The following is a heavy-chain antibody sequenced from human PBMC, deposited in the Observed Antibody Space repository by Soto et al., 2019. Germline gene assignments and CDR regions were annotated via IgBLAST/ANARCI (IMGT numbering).Heavy chain of an antibody. V-gene: IGHV1-8*01. Sequence: ASVKVSCKASGYTFTSYDINWVRQATGQGLEWMGWMNPNSGNTGYAQKFQGRVTMTRNTSISTAYMELSSLRSEDTAVYYCALLAIEQWLVGAGYNYWGQGTLVTVSS. CDR1: GYTFTSYD. CDR3: ALLAIEQWLVGAGYNY. CDR2: MNPNSGNT. D-gene: IGHD6-19*01. J-gene: IGHJ4*02.